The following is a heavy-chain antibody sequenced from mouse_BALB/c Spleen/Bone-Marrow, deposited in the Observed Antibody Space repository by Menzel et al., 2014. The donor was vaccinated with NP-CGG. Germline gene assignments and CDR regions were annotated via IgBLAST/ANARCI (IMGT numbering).Heavy chain of an antibody. CDR2: ISSGGSYT. J-gene: IGHJ2*01. V-gene: IGHV5-9-4*01. D-gene: IGHD3-1*01. Sequence: EVKLVESGGGLVKPGGSLKLSCAASGFTFSSYAMSWVRQSPEKRLEWVAEISSGGSYTYYPDTVTGRFTISRDNAKNTLDLEMSSLRSEDTAMYYCARDSSGYFDYWGQGTTLTVSS. CDR3: ARDSSGYFDY. CDR1: GFTFSSYA.